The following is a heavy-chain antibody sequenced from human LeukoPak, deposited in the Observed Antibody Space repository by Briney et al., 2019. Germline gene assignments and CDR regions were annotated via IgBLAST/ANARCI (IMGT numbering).Heavy chain of an antibody. J-gene: IGHJ3*02. CDR1: GYTFTGYY. CDR2: INPNGGGT. D-gene: IGHD1-26*01. V-gene: IGHV1-2*02. Sequence: GASVKVSCKASGYTFTGYYMHWVRQAPGQGLEWMGWINPNGGGTNYAQKFQGRVTMTRDTSISTAYMELSRLRSDDTAVYYCARSDVGAILWAFDIWGQGTMVAVSS. CDR3: ARSDVGAILWAFDI.